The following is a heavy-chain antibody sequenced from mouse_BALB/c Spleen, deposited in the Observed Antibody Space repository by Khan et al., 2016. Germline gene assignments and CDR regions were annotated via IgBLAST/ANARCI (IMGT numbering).Heavy chain of an antibody. CDR3: ARKDGYFAY. CDR1: GYTFTSYW. CDR2: INPSTGYT. Sequence: QVQLKQSGAELAKPGASVKMSCKASGYTFTSYWMHWVKQRPGQGLEWIGYINPSTGYTEYNQKFKDKATLTADKSSSTAYMQLSSLTSEDSAGYYCARKDGYFAYWGQGTLVTVSA. V-gene: IGHV1-7*01. J-gene: IGHJ3*01. D-gene: IGHD2-3*01.